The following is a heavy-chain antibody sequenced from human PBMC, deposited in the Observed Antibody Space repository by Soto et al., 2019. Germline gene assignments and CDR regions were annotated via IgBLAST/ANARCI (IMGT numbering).Heavy chain of an antibody. CDR3: ARRARLAVVNAGGGGYRGNWFER. Sequence: PWGSLRLSCAASGLTFSDYYMSWIRQDPGKGLEWVSYISSSSSYTNYADSVKGRFTISRDNAKNSLYLQMNSLRAEDTAVYYSARRARLAVVNAGGGGYRGNWFERWGKRSMVTVSA. CDR1: GLTFSDYY. V-gene: IGHV3-11*06. CDR2: ISSSSSYT. D-gene: IGHD6-19*01. J-gene: IGHJ5*02.